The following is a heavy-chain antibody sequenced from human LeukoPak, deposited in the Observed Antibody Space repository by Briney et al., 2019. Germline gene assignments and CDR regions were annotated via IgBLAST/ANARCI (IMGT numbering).Heavy chain of an antibody. CDR2: IIPIFGTA. D-gene: IGHD3-10*01. CDR1: GGTFSSYA. V-gene: IGHV1-69*13. CDR3: ARLWYYGSGSYPPSPDIDY. J-gene: IGHJ4*02. Sequence: SVEVSCKASGGTFSSYAISWVRQAPGQGLEWMGGIIPIFGTANYAQKFQGRVTITADESTSTAYMELSSLRSEDTAVYYCARLWYYGSGSYPPSPDIDYWGQGTLVTVSS.